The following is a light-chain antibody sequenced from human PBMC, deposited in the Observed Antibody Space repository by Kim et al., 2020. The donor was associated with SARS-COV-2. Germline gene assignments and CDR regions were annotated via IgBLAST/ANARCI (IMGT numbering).Light chain of an antibody. CDR2: EVF. CDR1: SSDIGSHNR. CDR3: SSYSSSATYVL. J-gene: IGLJ2*01. Sequence: QSALTQPPSVSGSPGQSVTISCTGTSSDIGSHNRISWYQQPPGTAAKLIIYEVFNRPSGVPHRFSGSKSGNTASLTISGLQAEDEADYYCSSYSSSATYVLFGGGTQLTVL. V-gene: IGLV2-18*02.